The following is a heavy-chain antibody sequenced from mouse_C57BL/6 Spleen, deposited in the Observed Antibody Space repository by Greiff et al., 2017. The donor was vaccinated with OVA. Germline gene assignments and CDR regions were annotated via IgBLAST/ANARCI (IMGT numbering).Heavy chain of an antibody. V-gene: IGHV1-69*01. Sequence: QVQLQQPGAELVMPGASVKLSCKASGYTFTSYWMHWVKQRPGQGLEWIGEIDPSDSYTNYNQKFKGKSTLTVDKSSSTAYMQLSSLTSEDSAVHYCARSDSSGYLYYLDHWGQGTPLTVSS. J-gene: IGHJ2*01. CDR1: GYTFTSYW. CDR3: ARSDSSGYLYYLDH. CDR2: IDPSDSYT. D-gene: IGHD3-2*02.